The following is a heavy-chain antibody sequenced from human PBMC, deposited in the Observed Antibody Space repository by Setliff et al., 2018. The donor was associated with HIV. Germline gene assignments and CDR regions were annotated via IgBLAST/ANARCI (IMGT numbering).Heavy chain of an antibody. Sequence: PGGSLRLSCAASGFTFSNYAMGWVRQGPGKGLEWVSTIGAAGYPTHYAASVKGRFTISKDNSQNALYLQMNSLTDEDTAVYYCAKVFAFGVDGFDIWGQGTMVTVSS. V-gene: IGHV3-23*01. J-gene: IGHJ3*02. CDR2: IGAAGYPT. D-gene: IGHD3-10*01. CDR3: AKVFAFGVDGFDI. CDR1: GFTFSNYA.